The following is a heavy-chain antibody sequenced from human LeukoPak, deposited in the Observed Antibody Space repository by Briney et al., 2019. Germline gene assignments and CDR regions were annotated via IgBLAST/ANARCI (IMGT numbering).Heavy chain of an antibody. D-gene: IGHD3-10*01. CDR1: GFTFSSYA. V-gene: IGHV3-23*01. CDR2: ISGSGGST. CDR3: AKLYYGSGSYYKYSDY. Sequence: GGSLRLSCAASGFTFSSYAMSWVRQAPGKGLEWVSAISGSGGSTYYADSVKGRFTISRDNSKNTLYLQMNSLRAEDTAVYYCAKLYYGSGSYYKYSDYWGQGTLVTVSP. J-gene: IGHJ4*02.